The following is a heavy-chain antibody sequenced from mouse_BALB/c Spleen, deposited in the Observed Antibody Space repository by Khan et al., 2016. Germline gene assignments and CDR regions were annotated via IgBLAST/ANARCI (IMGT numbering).Heavy chain of an antibody. J-gene: IGHJ3*01. V-gene: IGHV3-2*02. D-gene: IGHD2-3*01. Sequence: EVQLQESGPGLVKPSQSLSLTCTVTGYSITSDYAWNWIRQFPGNKLEWMGYISYSGITSYNPSLKSRISITRDTSKNQFFLQLISVTTEDTATYSWAYDSYYAWFPDWGQGTLVTVSA. CDR1: GYSITSDYA. CDR2: ISYSGIT. CDR3: AYDSYYAWFPD.